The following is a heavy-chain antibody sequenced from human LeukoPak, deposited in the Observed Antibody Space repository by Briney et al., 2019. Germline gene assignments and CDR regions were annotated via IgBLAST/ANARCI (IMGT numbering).Heavy chain of an antibody. CDR3: ARQEEQQLVLDYFDY. Sequence: SETLSLTCAVYGGSFSGYYWCWIRQPPGKGLVWIGSIYHSGSTYYNPSLKSRVTISVDTSKNQFSLKLSSVTAADTAVYYCARQEEQQLVLDYFDYWGQGTLVTVSS. D-gene: IGHD6-13*01. CDR2: IYHSGST. J-gene: IGHJ4*02. V-gene: IGHV4-38-2*01. CDR1: GGSFSGYY.